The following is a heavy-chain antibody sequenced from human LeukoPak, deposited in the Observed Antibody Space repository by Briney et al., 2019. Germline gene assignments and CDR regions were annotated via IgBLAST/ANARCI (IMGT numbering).Heavy chain of an antibody. CDR1: GFSHSSFT. Sequence: PGRSLRLSCAASGFSHSSFTMSWVRQAPGKGLEWVALVSNDGENKYYADSVMGRFTISRDNSKNTLYLQMDSLRTEDTAIYYCASLIGKDFSLFDYWGQGTLVTVSS. J-gene: IGHJ4*02. CDR2: VSNDGENK. CDR3: ASLIGKDFSLFDY. V-gene: IGHV3-30*04. D-gene: IGHD3-10*01.